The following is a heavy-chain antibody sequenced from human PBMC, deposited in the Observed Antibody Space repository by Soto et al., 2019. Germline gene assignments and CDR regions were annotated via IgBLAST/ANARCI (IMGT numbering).Heavy chain of an antibody. V-gene: IGHV3-7*05. CDR1: GFTFSSYW. CDR3: AREVYNWNYWDYYYYYGMDV. J-gene: IGHJ6*02. Sequence: GGSLRLSCAASGFTFSSYWMSWVRQAPGKGLEWVANIKQDGSEKYYVDSVKGRFTISRDNAKNSLYLQMNSLRAEDTAVYYCAREVYNWNYWDYYYYYGMDVWGQGTTVTVSS. CDR2: IKQDGSEK. D-gene: IGHD1-7*01.